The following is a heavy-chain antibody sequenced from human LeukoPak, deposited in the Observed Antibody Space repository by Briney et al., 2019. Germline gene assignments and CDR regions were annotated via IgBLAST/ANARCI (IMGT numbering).Heavy chain of an antibody. D-gene: IGHD3-22*01. J-gene: IGHJ4*02. V-gene: IGHV1-69*01. CDR3: ARRAGYYYDSSGYTHFDY. CDR2: IIPIFGTA. CDR1: GGTFSSYA. Sequence: ASVKVSCKASGGTFSSYAISWVRQAPGQGLEWMGGIIPIFGTANYAQKFQGRVTITADESTSTAYMDLSSLRSEDTAVYYCARRAGYYYDSSGYTHFDYWGQGTLVTVSS.